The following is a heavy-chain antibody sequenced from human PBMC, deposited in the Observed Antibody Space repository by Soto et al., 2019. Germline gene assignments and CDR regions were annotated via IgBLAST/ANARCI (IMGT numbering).Heavy chain of an antibody. CDR3: AKVVYAPPTLAAPFDY. CDR1: GFTFSSYG. J-gene: IGHJ4*02. V-gene: IGHV3-30*18. Sequence: QVQLVESGGGVVQPGRSLRLSCAASGFTFSSYGMHWVRQAPGKGLEWVAVISYDGSNKYYADSVKGRFTISRDNSKNTLYLQMNSLRAEDTAVYYCAKVVYAPPTLAAPFDYWGQGTLVTVSS. CDR2: ISYDGSNK. D-gene: IGHD6-6*01.